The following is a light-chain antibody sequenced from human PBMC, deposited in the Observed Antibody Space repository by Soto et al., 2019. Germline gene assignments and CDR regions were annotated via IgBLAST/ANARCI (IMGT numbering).Light chain of an antibody. CDR3: CSYTHGSTC. CDR1: SSDVGSYNNL. CDR2: EVN. Sequence: QSVLTQPASVTGSPGQSTTISCTRTSSDVGSYNNLVSWYQQHPGKAPKAMIYEVNKRPSGVSNRFSGSKSGNTASLTISGLQAEDEADYYCCSYTHGSTCFGSGTKVTVL. V-gene: IGLV2-23*02. J-gene: IGLJ1*01.